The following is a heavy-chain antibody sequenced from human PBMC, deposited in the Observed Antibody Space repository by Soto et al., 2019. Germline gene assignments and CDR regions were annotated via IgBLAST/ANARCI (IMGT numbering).Heavy chain of an antibody. CDR2: TYYRSKWYN. CDR1: VDSVSSNSAA. D-gene: IGHD4-17*01. CDR3: ARDHRVTNPDYYGMEV. Sequence: SQTLSLTCAXSVDSVSSNSAAWNFIKQCPSRGLEWLGRTYYRSKWYNDYAVSVKSRITINPDTSKNQFSLQLNSVTPEDTAVYYCARDHRVTNPDYYGMEVWGQGTTVTVSS. V-gene: IGHV6-1*01. J-gene: IGHJ6*02.